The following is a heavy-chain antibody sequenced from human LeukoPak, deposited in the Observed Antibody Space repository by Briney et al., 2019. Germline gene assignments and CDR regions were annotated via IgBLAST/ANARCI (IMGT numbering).Heavy chain of an antibody. CDR2: ISGSGGIT. Sequence: GGTLRLSCAASGFTFSDYYMSWIRQAPGKGLQWVSSISGSGGITYYADSVKGRFTISRGSSKNTLYLQMNSLRAEDAAVYYCAKGGYYDILNSYFYYMDVWGKGTTVTISS. CDR1: GFTFSDYY. J-gene: IGHJ6*03. D-gene: IGHD3-9*01. CDR3: AKGGYYDILNSYFYYMDV. V-gene: IGHV3-23*01.